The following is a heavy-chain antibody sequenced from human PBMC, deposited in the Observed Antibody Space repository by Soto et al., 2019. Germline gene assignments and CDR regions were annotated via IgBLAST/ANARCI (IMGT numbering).Heavy chain of an antibody. CDR3: ARFWSGPTSFDY. CDR1: GFTFSSYA. Sequence: GGSLRLSCAASGFTFSSYAMSWVRQAPGKGLEWVSAISGSGGSTYYADSVKGRFTISRDNSKNTLYLQMNSLRAEDTAVYYCARFWSGPTSFDYWGQGTLVTVSS. V-gene: IGHV3-23*01. D-gene: IGHD3-3*01. CDR2: ISGSGGST. J-gene: IGHJ4*02.